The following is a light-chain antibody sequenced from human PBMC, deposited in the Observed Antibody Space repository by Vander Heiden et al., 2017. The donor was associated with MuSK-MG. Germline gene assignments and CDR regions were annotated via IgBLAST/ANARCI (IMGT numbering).Light chain of an antibody. CDR1: ELGNKY. CDR3: QTWDSGTVI. Sequence: YELTQPPSVSVSPGQTATITCSGDELGNKYASWYQQKAGQSPVLVIFQDNKRPSGIPERFSGSNSGNTATLTISGTQAMDEADYYCQTWDSGTVIFGGGTKVTL. J-gene: IGLJ2*01. CDR2: QDN. V-gene: IGLV3-1*01.